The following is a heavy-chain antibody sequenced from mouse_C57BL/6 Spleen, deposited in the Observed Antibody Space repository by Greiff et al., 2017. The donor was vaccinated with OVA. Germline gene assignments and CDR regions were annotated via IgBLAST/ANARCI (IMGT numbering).Heavy chain of an antibody. D-gene: IGHD2-10*02. CDR2: INPSTGGT. CDR1: GYSFTGYY. CDR3: ARSMVPYFDY. Sequence: EVKLMESGPELVKPGASVKISCKASGYSFTGYYMNWVKQSPEKSLEWIGEINPSTGGTTYNQKFKAKATLTVDKSSSTAYMQLKSLTSEDSAVYYCARSMVPYFDYWGQGTTLTVSS. J-gene: IGHJ2*01. V-gene: IGHV1-42*01.